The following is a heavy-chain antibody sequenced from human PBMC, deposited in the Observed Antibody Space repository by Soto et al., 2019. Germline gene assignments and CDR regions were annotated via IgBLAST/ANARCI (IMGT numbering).Heavy chain of an antibody. J-gene: IGHJ4*02. CDR3: ARETYRGFYFEY. CDR2: INSDGSIT. D-gene: IGHD4-4*01. V-gene: IGHV3-74*01. Sequence: GGSLRLSCAASGFTFTDYWTHCLRQAPGKGLVWVSRINSDGSITSYADSVTGRFTISRDNSRHTLYLQMHSLRVEDTALYYCARETYRGFYFEYWGQGTLVTVSS. CDR1: GFTFTDYW.